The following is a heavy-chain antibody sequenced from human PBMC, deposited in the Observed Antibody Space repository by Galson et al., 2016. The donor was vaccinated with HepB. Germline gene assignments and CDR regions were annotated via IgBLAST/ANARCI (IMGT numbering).Heavy chain of an antibody. D-gene: IGHD2-2*01. V-gene: IGHV1-18*01. J-gene: IGHJ6*02. CDR3: AREPGDCRSTSCYGSEDNYYGMDV. CDR2: ISAYNGNT. CDR1: GYTFSTYG. Sequence: SVKVSCKASGYTFSTYGISWVRQAPRQGLEWMGWISAYNGNTNYAQNLRDRVTMTTDTSTSTAYRELRSLRSDDTAVYYCAREPGDCRSTSCYGSEDNYYGMDVWGQGTTVTVSS.